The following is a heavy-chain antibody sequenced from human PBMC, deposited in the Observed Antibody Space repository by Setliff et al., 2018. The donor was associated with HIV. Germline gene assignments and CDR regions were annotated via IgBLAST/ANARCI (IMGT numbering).Heavy chain of an antibody. Sequence: PSETLSLTCEVSGGSISNYYWSWIRQPAGKGLEWIGRIFSSGNTYYNPSLKSRVTMSVDTSKNQFSLNLNSVTAADTAVYYCARLWGSAQAFDIWGQGTMVTVSS. D-gene: IGHD7-27*01. V-gene: IGHV4-4*07. CDR2: IFSSGNT. CDR3: ARLWGSAQAFDI. CDR1: GGSISNYY. J-gene: IGHJ3*02.